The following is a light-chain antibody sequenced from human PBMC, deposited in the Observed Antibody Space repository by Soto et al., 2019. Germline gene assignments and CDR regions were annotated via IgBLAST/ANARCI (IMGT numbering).Light chain of an antibody. CDR1: SSDYNY. Sequence: QSALTQPPSASGSPGQSVTISRTGISSDYNYVSWYQQYPGKVPKLMIYEVTKRPSGVPDRFSGSSSGNTASLTVSGLQAEDEADYYCSSYVGNNNLFFGGGTKLTVL. CDR3: SSYVGNNNLF. CDR2: EVT. J-gene: IGLJ2*01. V-gene: IGLV2-8*01.